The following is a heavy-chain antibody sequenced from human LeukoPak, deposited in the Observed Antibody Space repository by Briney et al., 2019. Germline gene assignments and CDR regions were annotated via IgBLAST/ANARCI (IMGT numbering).Heavy chain of an antibody. Sequence: KPSETLSLTCTVSGGSISSSSYYWGWIRQPPGKGLEWIGGIYYSGSTYYNPSLKSRVTISVDTSKNQFSLKLSSATAADTAVYYCARIYCSSTSCYLDWYFDLWGRGTLVTVSS. CDR2: IYYSGST. D-gene: IGHD2-2*01. J-gene: IGHJ2*01. V-gene: IGHV4-39*01. CDR3: ARIYCSSTSCYLDWYFDL. CDR1: GGSISSSSYY.